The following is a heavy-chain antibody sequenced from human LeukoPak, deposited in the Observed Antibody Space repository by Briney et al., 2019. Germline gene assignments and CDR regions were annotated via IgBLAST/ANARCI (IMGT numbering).Heavy chain of an antibody. D-gene: IGHD3-10*01. V-gene: IGHV1-18*01. CDR3: ARDYYYYGSGSYYL. CDR1: GYTFTSYG. J-gene: IGHJ4*02. Sequence: GASVKVSCKASGYTFTSYGISWVRQAPGQGLEWMGWISAYNGNTNYAQKLRGRVTMTTDTSTSTAYMELRSLRSDDTAVYYCARDYYYYGSGSYYLWGQGTLVTVSS. CDR2: ISAYNGNT.